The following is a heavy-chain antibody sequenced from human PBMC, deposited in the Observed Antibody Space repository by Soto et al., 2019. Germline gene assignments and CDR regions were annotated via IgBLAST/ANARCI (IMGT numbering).Heavy chain of an antibody. D-gene: IGHD3-22*01. CDR2: IYYSGST. V-gene: IGHV4-59*08. Sequence: SETLSLTCTVSGGSISSYYWSWIRQPPGKGLEWIGYIYYSGSTNYNPSLKSRVTISVDTSKNQFSLKLSSVTAADTAVYYCARHEAAYYYDSSGYPAQFDYWGQGTLVTVSS. CDR1: GGSISSYY. J-gene: IGHJ4*02. CDR3: ARHEAAYYYDSSGYPAQFDY.